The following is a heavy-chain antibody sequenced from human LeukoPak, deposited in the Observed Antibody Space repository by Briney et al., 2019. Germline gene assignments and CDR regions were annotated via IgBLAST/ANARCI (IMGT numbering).Heavy chain of an antibody. CDR3: ARGRDGYNQYYFDY. Sequence: SETLSLTCTVSGGSISSGSYYWGWIRQPPGKGLEWIGSIYYSGSTYYNPSLKSRVTISVDTSKNQFSLKLSSVTAADTAVYYCARGRDGYNQYYFDYWGQGTLVTVSS. CDR2: IYYSGST. V-gene: IGHV4-39*07. CDR1: GGSISSGSYY. D-gene: IGHD5-24*01. J-gene: IGHJ4*02.